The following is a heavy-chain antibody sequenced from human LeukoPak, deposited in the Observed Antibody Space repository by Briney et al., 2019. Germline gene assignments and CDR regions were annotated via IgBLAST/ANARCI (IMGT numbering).Heavy chain of an antibody. D-gene: IGHD3-16*01. Sequence: GGSLRLSCAASGFTFSSYGMSWVRQAPGKGLEWVSAISGSGGSTYYADSVKGRFTISRDNSKNTLYLQMDRLRPEDTAVYYCARDPYRENYGTYYYYYMDVGGKGTTVTISS. J-gene: IGHJ6*03. CDR3: ARDPYRENYGTYYYYYMDV. CDR2: ISGSGGST. CDR1: GFTFSSYG. V-gene: IGHV3-23*01.